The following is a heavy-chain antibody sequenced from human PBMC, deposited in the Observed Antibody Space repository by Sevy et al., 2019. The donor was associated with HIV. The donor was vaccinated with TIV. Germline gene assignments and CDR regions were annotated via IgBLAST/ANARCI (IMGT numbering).Heavy chain of an antibody. CDR1: GGSITSLY. CDR3: AGENAWGRGYS. D-gene: IGHD1-26*01. V-gene: IGHV4-59*08. J-gene: IGHJ4*02. CDR2: IYYNGHI. Sequence: SETLSLTCTVSGGSITSLYWNWIRQPPGKGRVWIANIYYNGHINYNPSLKSRVTLSLDTSKNQFSLRLSSVTAAGTAMYYCAGENAWGRGYSWGQGTLVTVSS.